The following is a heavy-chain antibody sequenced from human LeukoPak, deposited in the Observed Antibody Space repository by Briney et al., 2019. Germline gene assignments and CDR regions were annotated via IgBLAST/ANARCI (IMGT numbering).Heavy chain of an antibody. J-gene: IGHJ4*02. CDR3: ARDRGRLAFITMVRGVVEEFDY. Sequence: GASVKVSCKASGYTFTGYYMHWVRQAPGQGLEWMGIINPSGGSTSYAQKFQGRVTMTRDTSTSTVYMELSSLRSEDTAVYYCARDRGRLAFITMVRGVVEEFDYWGQGTLVTVSS. D-gene: IGHD3-10*01. CDR1: GYTFTGYY. V-gene: IGHV1-46*01. CDR2: INPSGGST.